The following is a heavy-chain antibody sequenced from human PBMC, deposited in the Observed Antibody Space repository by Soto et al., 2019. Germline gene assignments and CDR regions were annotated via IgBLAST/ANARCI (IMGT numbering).Heavy chain of an antibody. D-gene: IGHD1-1*01. J-gene: IGHJ5*02. CDR2: TYYRSKWYN. CDR1: GDSVSSNSAA. CDR3: ARGLESQLELIWFDP. V-gene: IGHV6-1*01. Sequence: SQTLSLTCAISGDSVSSNSAAWNWIRRSPSSGLEWLGRTYYRSKWYNDYAVSVKSRITIHPDTSKNQFSLQLNSVTPEDTAVYYCARGLESQLELIWFDPWGQGTLVTVSS.